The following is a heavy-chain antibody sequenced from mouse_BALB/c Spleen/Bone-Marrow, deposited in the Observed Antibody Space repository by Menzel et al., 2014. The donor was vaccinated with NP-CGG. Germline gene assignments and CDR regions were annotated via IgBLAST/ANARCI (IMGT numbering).Heavy chain of an antibody. Sequence: VQLKESGPELGKPGASVKMSCKASGYTFSSYVIHWVKQKPGQGLEWIGYINPYNDGTKYNEKFKGKATLTSDKSSSTAYIDLSSLTSEDSAVYYCAREADGYYVGAMDYWSQGTSVTVSS. J-gene: IGHJ4*01. CDR1: GYTFSSYV. CDR2: INPYNDGT. CDR3: AREADGYYVGAMDY. D-gene: IGHD2-3*01. V-gene: IGHV1-14*01.